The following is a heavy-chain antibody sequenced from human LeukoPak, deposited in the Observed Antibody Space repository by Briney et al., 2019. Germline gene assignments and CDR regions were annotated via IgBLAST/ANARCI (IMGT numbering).Heavy chain of an antibody. CDR1: GFTFSSYA. Sequence: PGGSLRLSCAASGFTFSSYAMSWVRQAPGKGLEWVSAISGSGGSTYYADSVKGRFTISRDNSKNTLSLQMNSLRTEDTAVFYCAKGSGGSGSFYNHFDCWGQGTLVTVSS. D-gene: IGHD3-10*01. CDR2: ISGSGGST. J-gene: IGHJ4*02. CDR3: AKGSGGSGSFYNHFDC. V-gene: IGHV3-23*01.